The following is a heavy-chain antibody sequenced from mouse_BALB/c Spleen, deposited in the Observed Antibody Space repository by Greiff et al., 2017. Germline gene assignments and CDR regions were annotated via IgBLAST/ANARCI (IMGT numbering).Heavy chain of an antibody. Sequence: EVQLQQSGPELVKPGASVKIPCKASGYTFTDYNMDWVKQSHGKSLEWIGDINPNNGGTIYNQKFKGKATLTVDKSSSTAYMELRSLTSEDTAVYYCARRRWDGVYFDYWGQGTTLTVSS. V-gene: IGHV1-18*01. CDR1: GYTFTDYN. J-gene: IGHJ2*01. CDR3: ARRRWDGVYFDY. D-gene: IGHD4-1*01. CDR2: INPNNGGT.